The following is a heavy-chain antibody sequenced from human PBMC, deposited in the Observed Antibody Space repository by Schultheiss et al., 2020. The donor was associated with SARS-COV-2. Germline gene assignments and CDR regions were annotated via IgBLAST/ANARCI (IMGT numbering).Heavy chain of an antibody. J-gene: IGHJ4*02. CDR1: GFTFSSYE. V-gene: IGHV3-15*07. D-gene: IGHD3-22*01. CDR2: IKSKTDGGTT. Sequence: GGSLRLSCAASGFTFSSYEMNWVRQAPGKGLEWVGRIKSKTDGGTTDYAAPVKGRFTISRDDSKNTLYLQMNSLKTEDTAVYYCASRLYDSSGYSVYWGQGTLVTVSS. CDR3: ASRLYDSSGYSVY.